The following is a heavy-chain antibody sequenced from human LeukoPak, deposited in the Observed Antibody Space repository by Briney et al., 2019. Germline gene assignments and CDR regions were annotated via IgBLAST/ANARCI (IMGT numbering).Heavy chain of an antibody. J-gene: IGHJ4*02. D-gene: IGHD1-1*01. CDR3: AKDNLLRD. CDR2: ISWNSGSI. V-gene: IGHV3-9*01. CDR1: GFTFDDYA. Sequence: PGRSLRLPCAASGFTFDDYAMHWVRQAPGKGLEWVSGISWNSGSIGYADSVKGRFTISRDNAKNSLYLQMNSLRAEDTALYYCAKDNLLRDWGQGTLVTVSS.